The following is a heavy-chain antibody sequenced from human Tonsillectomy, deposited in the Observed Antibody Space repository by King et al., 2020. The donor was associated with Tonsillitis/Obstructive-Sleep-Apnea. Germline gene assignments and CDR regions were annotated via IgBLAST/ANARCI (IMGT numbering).Heavy chain of an antibody. V-gene: IGHV3-23*04. CDR2: ISGSGGST. CDR3: AKDLREGSSWYVPLWYFDL. D-gene: IGHD6-13*01. J-gene: IGHJ2*01. CDR1: GFTFSSYA. Sequence: VQLVESGGGLVQPGGSLRLSCAASGFTFSSYAMSWVRQAPGKGLEWVSGISGSGGSTYYADSVKGRFTISRDNSKNTLYLQMNSLRAEDTAVYYCAKDLREGSSWYVPLWYFDLWGRGTLVTVSS.